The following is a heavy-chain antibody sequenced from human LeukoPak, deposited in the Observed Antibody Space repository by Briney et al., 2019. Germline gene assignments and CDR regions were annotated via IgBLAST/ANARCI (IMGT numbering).Heavy chain of an antibody. Sequence: ASVKVSCKASGYNFAHYHTHWVRQAPGQGLEWMGSLNPNTGDTLLAQKFQGRVTMTRDTSITVGYMELSSLTFDDTGVYYCARDPDSGPDLWGHGTLVTV. CDR1: GYNFAHYH. CDR3: ARDPDSGPDL. J-gene: IGHJ5*02. CDR2: LNPNTGDT. V-gene: IGHV1-2*02. D-gene: IGHD2-15*01.